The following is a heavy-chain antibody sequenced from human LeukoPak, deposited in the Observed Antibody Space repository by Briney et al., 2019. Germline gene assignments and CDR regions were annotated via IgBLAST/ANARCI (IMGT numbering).Heavy chain of an antibody. D-gene: IGHD2-2*02. V-gene: IGHV1-2*02. Sequence: GASVKVSCKASGYTFTGYYLHWVRQAPGQGLECMGWINPNSGGTNYAQTSQGRVTMNRHTSISTAYMELSRLRSDDTAVYYCARPALVVPAAIGSWFDPWGQGTLVTVSS. CDR2: INPNSGGT. CDR3: ARPALVVPAAIGSWFDP. J-gene: IGHJ5*02. CDR1: GYTFTGYY.